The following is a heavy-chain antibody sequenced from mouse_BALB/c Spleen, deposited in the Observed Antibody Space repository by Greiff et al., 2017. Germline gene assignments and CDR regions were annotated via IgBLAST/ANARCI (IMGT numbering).Heavy chain of an antibody. CDR2: ISSGGST. V-gene: IGHV5-6-5*01. D-gene: IGHD1-2*01. CDR1: GFTFSSYA. CDR3: ARGFITTAGFAY. Sequence: EVKLVESGGGLVKPGGSLKLSCAASGFTFSSYAMSWVRQTPEKRLEWVASISSGGSTYYPDSVKGRFTISRDNARNILYLQMSSLRSEDTAMYYCARGFITTAGFAYWGQGTLVTVSA. J-gene: IGHJ3*01.